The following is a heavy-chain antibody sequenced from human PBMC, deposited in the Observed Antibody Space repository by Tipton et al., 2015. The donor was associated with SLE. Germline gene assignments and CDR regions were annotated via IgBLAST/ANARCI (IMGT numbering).Heavy chain of an antibody. CDR2: IYTSGST. J-gene: IGHJ4*02. CDR3: AGTPWLVRFEY. Sequence: TLSLTCTVSGGSISSGSYYWSWIRQPAGKGLEWIGHIYTSGSTNYNPSLKSRVTISVDTSKNQISLKLRSVTATDTAVYDCAGTPWLVRFEYWGQGTLVNVSP. D-gene: IGHD6-19*01. V-gene: IGHV4-61*09. CDR1: GGSISSGSYY.